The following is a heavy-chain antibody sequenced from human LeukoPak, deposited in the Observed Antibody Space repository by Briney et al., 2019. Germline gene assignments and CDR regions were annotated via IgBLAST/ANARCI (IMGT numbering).Heavy chain of an antibody. J-gene: IGHJ4*02. CDR2: ISSTGSTI. Sequence: GRSLRLFCAVSGCIFSDYYMSWIRQVPGQGMEWLSYISSTGSTIYYADSVKGRFSSSRDNAKISLYLQMNSLRAEDTAVYYCARGTYNDFWSGYPWRYWGQGTLVTVSS. V-gene: IGHV3-11*04. D-gene: IGHD3-3*01. CDR1: GCIFSDYY. CDR3: ARGTYNDFWSGYPWRY.